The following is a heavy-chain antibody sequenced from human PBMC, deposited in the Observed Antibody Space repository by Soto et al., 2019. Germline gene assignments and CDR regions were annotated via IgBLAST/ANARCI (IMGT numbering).Heavy chain of an antibody. V-gene: IGHV4-59*01. Sequence: SETLSLTCTVSGGSISSYYWSWIRQAPGKGLEWIWYIYYSASAYYNPSLKSRVTISVDTSKNQFSLKLSSVTAADTAVYYCAGGARISGYDNYYYMDVWGEGTTVTVSS. CDR2: IYYSASA. D-gene: IGHD5-12*01. CDR1: GGSISSYY. J-gene: IGHJ6*03. CDR3: AGGARISGYDNYYYMDV.